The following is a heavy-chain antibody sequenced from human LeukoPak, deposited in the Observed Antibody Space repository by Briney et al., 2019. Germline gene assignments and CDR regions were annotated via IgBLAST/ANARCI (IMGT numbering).Heavy chain of an antibody. CDR2: IIPIFGTA. V-gene: IGHV1-69*06. Sequence: SVKVSCKASGYTFTSYYMHWVRQAPGQGLEWMGGIIPIFGTANYAQKFQGRVTITADKSTSTAYMELSSLRSEDTAVYYCARDKGRGMVRGHLWNWGQGTLVTVSS. CDR1: GYTFTSYY. D-gene: IGHD3-10*01. J-gene: IGHJ4*02. CDR3: ARDKGRGMVRGHLWN.